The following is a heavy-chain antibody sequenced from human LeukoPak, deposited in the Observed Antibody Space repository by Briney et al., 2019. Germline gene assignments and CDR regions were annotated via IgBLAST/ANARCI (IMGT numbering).Heavy chain of an antibody. CDR3: ARGSSSSYYYYMDV. J-gene: IGHJ6*03. CDR2: IIPFFGTT. V-gene: IGHV1-69*13. D-gene: IGHD6-13*01. CDR1: GGTFSSYA. Sequence: SVKLSCKASGGTFSSYAISWVRQAPGQGLEWVGGIIPFFGTTNYAQKFQGRVTITADESTSTAYMELSSLRSEDTAVYYCARGSSSSYYYYMDVWGKGTTVTVSS.